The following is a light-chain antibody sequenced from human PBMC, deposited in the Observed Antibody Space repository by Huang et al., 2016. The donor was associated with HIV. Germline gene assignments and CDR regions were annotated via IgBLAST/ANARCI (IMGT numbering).Light chain of an antibody. Sequence: EIVLTQSPGTLTLSPGDRDTLSCRTSQSLASSFLAWYQQKPGQAPRLLIYAVSSSATGTPDRFSGYGSGTDFTLTISGLEAEDFAVYYCQQYGGSSLTFGGGTKVEIK. J-gene: IGKJ4*01. CDR3: QQYGGSSLT. V-gene: IGKV3-20*01. CDR2: AVS. CDR1: QSLASSF.